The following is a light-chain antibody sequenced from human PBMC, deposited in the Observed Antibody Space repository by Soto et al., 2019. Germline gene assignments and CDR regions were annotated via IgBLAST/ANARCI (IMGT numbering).Light chain of an antibody. V-gene: IGKV3-20*01. Sequence: EILLTQSPSPLSFSPGERGTPSCRASQSVSSSYLAWYQQKPGQAHRLLIYGASSRATGIQDRFSGSGSGTDFTLTISRLEPEDFAVYYCKQYGSSPRTFGQGTKVDI. CDR1: QSVSSSY. CDR2: GAS. CDR3: KQYGSSPRT. J-gene: IGKJ1*01.